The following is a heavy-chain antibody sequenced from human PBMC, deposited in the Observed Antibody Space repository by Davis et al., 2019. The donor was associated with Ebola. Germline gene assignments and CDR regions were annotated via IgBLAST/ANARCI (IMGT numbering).Heavy chain of an antibody. CDR2: IYYSGST. Sequence: PSETLSLTCTVSGGSISSSSYYWGWIRQPPGKGLEWIGSIYYSGSTYYNPSLKSRVTISVDTSKNQFSLKLSSVTAADTAVYYCARGSDHYYYGMDVWGQGTTVTVSS. CDR1: GGSISSSSYY. J-gene: IGHJ6*02. CDR3: ARGSDHYYYGMDV. V-gene: IGHV4-39*01.